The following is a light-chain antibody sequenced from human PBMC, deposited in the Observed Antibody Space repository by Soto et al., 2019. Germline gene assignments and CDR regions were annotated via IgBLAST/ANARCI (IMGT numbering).Light chain of an antibody. Sequence: QSVLTQPPSMSGAPGQRATISCTGTSANIGAGYDVHWYQQLPGMAPKLLIYGNNKRPSGVPDRFSGSKSGTSASLAITGLQAEDEADYSCQSYDSTLSGLYVLGTGTKVTVL. V-gene: IGLV1-40*01. CDR2: GNN. CDR1: SANIGAGYD. CDR3: QSYDSTLSGLYV. J-gene: IGLJ1*01.